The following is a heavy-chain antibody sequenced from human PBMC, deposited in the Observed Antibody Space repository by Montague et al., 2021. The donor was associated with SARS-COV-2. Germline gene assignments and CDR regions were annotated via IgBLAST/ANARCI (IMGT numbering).Heavy chain of an antibody. D-gene: IGHD6-25*01. CDR1: GGPFSNFF. J-gene: IGHJ5*02. V-gene: IGHV4-34*01. Sequence: SETLSLTCAVYGGPFSNFFWSWIRQSPGKGLEWIGEVSDSGGTTYNSFLKSRVLISRDMSRNQFSLQLRSVTAADTAVYYCARVNRGYWQYAGGLNWIGPWGQGTLVIVSS. CDR2: VSDSGGT. CDR3: ARVNRGYWQYAGGLNWIGP.